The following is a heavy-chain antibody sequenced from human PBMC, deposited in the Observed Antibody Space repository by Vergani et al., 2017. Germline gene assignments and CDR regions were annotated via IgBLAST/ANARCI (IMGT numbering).Heavy chain of an antibody. D-gene: IGHD1-26*01. V-gene: IGHV4-4*07. CDR2: IYTSGST. Sequence: QVQLQESGPGLVKPSETLSLTCTVSGGSISNYYWSWIRQPSGKGLEWIGRIYTSGSTNYNPSLKSRCTMSVDTSKNQFSLKLTSVTAADTAVYYCARDRIGLVEDAFDIWDRGTMVTVSS. CDR1: GGSISNYY. J-gene: IGHJ3*02. CDR3: ARDRIGLVEDAFDI.